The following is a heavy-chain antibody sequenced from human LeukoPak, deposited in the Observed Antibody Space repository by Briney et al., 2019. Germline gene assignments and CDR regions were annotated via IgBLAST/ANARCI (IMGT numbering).Heavy chain of an antibody. CDR1: GYTFTSYA. CDR2: IIPIFGTA. V-gene: IGHV1-69*13. Sequence: ASVKVSCKASGYTFTSYAISWVRQAPGQGLEWMGGIIPIFGTANYAQKFQGRVTITADESTSTAYMELSSLRSEDTAVYYCARKYSSSWYDARAYYGMDVWGQGTTVTVSS. J-gene: IGHJ6*02. CDR3: ARKYSSSWYDARAYYGMDV. D-gene: IGHD6-13*01.